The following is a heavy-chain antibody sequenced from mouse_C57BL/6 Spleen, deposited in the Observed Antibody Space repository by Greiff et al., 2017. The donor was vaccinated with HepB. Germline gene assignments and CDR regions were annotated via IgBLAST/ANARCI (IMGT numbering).Heavy chain of an antibody. CDR2: IWSDGST. J-gene: IGHJ4*01. CDR3: ARHGLRLFDYAMDY. Sequence: VKLMESGPGLVAPSQSLSITCTVSGFSLTSYGVHWVRQPPGKGLEWLVVIWSDGSTTYNSALKSRLSISKDNSKSQVFLKMNSLQTDDTAMYYCARHGLRLFDYAMDYWGQGTSVTVSS. V-gene: IGHV2-6-1*01. D-gene: IGHD2-4*01. CDR1: GFSLTSYG.